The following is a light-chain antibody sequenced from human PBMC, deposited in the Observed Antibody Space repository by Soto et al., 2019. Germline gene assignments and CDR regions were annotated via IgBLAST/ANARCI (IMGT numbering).Light chain of an antibody. CDR1: SSNIGRNS. V-gene: IGLV1-44*01. Sequence: QSVLTQPPSASGTPGQRVTISYSGGSSNIGRNSVSWYQQVPGTAPKLIIFNNNERPSGIPGRFSGSKSGASASLAIVGLQSEDEADYFCASWDDNLNGPLLFGGGTKLTVL. CDR2: NNN. J-gene: IGLJ2*01. CDR3: ASWDDNLNGPLL.